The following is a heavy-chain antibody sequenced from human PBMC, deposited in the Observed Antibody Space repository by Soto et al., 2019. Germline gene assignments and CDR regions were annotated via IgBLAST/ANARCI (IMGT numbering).Heavy chain of an antibody. CDR3: ARDQSGAADV. D-gene: IGHD7-27*01. CDR2: IYTDGST. V-gene: IGHV4-4*07. Sequence: QVQLQESGPGLVEPSETLSLTCIVSGASVTTFSLNWIRQSAGKGLEWIGRIYTDGSTSYIPSLNSRITLSLDTSKQQLSWNLKFVSAADTAVYFCARDQSGAADVWGQGTMVTVA. J-gene: IGHJ3*01. CDR1: GASVTTFS.